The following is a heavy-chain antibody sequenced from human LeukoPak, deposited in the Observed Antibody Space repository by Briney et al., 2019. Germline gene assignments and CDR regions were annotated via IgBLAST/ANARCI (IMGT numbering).Heavy chain of an antibody. CDR3: ARDLMVVAARAHY. CDR2: INPNSGGT. V-gene: IGHV1-2*02. Sequence: ASVKVSCKASGYTFTGYYMHWVRQAPGQGLEWMGWINPNSGGTNYAQKFQGRVTMTRDTSISTAYMELSRLRSDDTAVYYCARDLMVVAARAHYWGQGTLVTVSS. J-gene: IGHJ4*02. CDR1: GYTFTGYY. D-gene: IGHD2-15*01.